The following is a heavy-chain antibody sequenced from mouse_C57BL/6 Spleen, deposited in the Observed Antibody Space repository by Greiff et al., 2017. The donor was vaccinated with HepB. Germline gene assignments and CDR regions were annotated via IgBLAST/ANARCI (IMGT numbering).Heavy chain of an antibody. CDR3: ARRNLYYFDY. CDR2: IDPSDSYT. J-gene: IGHJ2*01. Sequence: QVQLQQPGAELVRPGTSVKLSCKASGYTFTSYWMHWVKQRPGQGLEWIGVIDPSDSYTNYNQKFKGKATLTVDTSSSTAYMQLSSLTSEDSAVYYCARRNLYYFDYWGQGTTLTVSS. D-gene: IGHD6-2*01. V-gene: IGHV1-59*01. CDR1: GYTFTSYW.